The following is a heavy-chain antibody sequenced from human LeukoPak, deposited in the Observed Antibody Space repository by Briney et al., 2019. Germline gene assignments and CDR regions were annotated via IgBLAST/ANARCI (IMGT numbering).Heavy chain of an antibody. CDR3: ASHMTTVTSGGDY. CDR2: ISGSGGST. J-gene: IGHJ4*02. V-gene: IGHV3-23*01. CDR1: GFTFSSYA. Sequence: GGSLRLSCAVSGFTFSSYAMSWVRQAPGKGLEWVSGISGSGGSTYYADSVKGRFTISRDNSKKTLYLQMNSLRGEDTAVYYCASHMTTVTSGGDYWGQETLVTVSS. D-gene: IGHD4-17*01.